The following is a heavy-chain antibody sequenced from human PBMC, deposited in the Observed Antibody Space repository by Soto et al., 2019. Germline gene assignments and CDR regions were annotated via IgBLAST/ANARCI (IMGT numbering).Heavy chain of an antibody. CDR2: IYYSGST. CDR1: GGSISSGGYY. V-gene: IGHV4-31*03. J-gene: IGHJ4*02. D-gene: IGHD5-18*01. Sequence: PSETLSLTCTVSGGSISSGGYYWSWIRQHPGKGLEWIGYIYYSGSTYYNPSLKSRVTISVDTSKNQFSLKLSSVTAADTAVYYCARGNVDTAMVLLFYFDYWGQGTLVTVSS. CDR3: ARGNVDTAMVLLFYFDY.